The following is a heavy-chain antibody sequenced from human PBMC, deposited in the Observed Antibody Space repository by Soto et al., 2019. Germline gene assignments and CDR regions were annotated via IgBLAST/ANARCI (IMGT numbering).Heavy chain of an antibody. Sequence: PSETLSLTCNLSGDSYSISTYAWSWIRQPPGKALQWIGFIYQSGVTSYNPSLASRVSISLDRSDNQCSLKLKSVTAAATAVYFCAGMPYTSGLRFDPWGQGTRVTVS. D-gene: IGHD6-19*01. CDR3: AGMPYTSGLRFDP. V-gene: IGHV4-30-2*01. CDR2: IYQSGVT. CDR1: GDSYSISTYA. J-gene: IGHJ5*02.